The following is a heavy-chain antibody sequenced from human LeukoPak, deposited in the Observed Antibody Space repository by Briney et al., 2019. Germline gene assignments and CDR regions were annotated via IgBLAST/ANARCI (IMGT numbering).Heavy chain of an antibody. CDR3: ARDYQAKKWELLSRRFSSPPEDY. CDR1: GYTFTGYY. CDR2: ISAYNGNT. D-gene: IGHD1-26*01. J-gene: IGHJ4*02. V-gene: IGHV1-18*04. Sequence: ASVKVSCKASGYTFTGYYMHWVRQAPGQGLEWMGWISAYNGNTNYAQKLQGRVTMATDTSTSTAYMELRSLRSDDTAVYYCARDYQAKKWELLSRRFSSPPEDYWGQGTLVTVSS.